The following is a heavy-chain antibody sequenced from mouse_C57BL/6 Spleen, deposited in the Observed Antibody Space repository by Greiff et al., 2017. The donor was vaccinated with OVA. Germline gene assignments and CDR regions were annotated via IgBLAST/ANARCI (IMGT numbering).Heavy chain of an antibody. CDR2: LDPENGDT. V-gene: IGHV14-4*01. CDR1: GFNIKDDY. Sequence: VQLQQSGAELVRPGASVKLSCTASGFNIKDDYMHWVKQRPEQGLEWIGWLDPENGDTEYASKFQGKATITADTSSNTAYLQLSSLTSEDTAVYYCTTGDGYYWGQGTTLTVSS. CDR3: TTGDGYY. J-gene: IGHJ2*01. D-gene: IGHD2-3*01.